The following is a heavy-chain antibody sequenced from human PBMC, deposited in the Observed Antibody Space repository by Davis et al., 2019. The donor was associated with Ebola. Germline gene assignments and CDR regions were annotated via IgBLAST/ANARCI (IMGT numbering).Heavy chain of an antibody. CDR2: ISAYNGNT. D-gene: IGHD1-26*01. Sequence: ASVKVSCKAYGYTFTSYGISWVRQAPGQGLEWMGWISAYNGNTNYAQTFQGRVTMTTDTFTSTASMELRSLTSDDTAVYYCARDRVGATQDYWGQGTLVTVSS. CDR3: ARDRVGATQDY. V-gene: IGHV1-18*01. CDR1: GYTFTSYG. J-gene: IGHJ4*02.